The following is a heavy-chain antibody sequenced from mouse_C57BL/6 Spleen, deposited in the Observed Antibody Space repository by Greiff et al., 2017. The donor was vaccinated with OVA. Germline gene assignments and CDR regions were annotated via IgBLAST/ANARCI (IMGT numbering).Heavy chain of an antibody. Sequence: EVKLVESGPELVKPGASVKISCKASGYSFTGYYMNWVKQSPEKSLEWIGEINPSTGGTTYNQKFKAKATLTVDKSSSTAYMQLKSLTSEDSAVYYCARGGNYSAWFAYWGQGTLVTVSA. J-gene: IGHJ3*01. CDR1: GYSFTGYY. V-gene: IGHV1-42*01. CDR2: INPSTGGT. CDR3: ARGGNYSAWFAY. D-gene: IGHD2-1*01.